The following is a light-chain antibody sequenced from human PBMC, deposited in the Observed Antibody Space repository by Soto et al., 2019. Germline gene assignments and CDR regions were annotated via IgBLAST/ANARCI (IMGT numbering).Light chain of an antibody. CDR1: QSISRY. V-gene: IGKV1-39*01. CDR3: QKNYRATPWT. J-gene: IGKJ1*01. Sequence: DIQITQSPSSLSAAVGERMTITCRSSQSISRYLNWYQHKPGKAPKLLINAASSLERGVPSRFSGGGSGTDFTLNISSLQPDDFATYYCQKNYRATPWTFGQGTKVDIK. CDR2: AAS.